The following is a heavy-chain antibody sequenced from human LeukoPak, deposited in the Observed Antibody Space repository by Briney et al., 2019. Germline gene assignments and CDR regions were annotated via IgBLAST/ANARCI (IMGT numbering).Heavy chain of an antibody. CDR1: GGTFSSYA. CDR2: IIPIFGTA. CDR3: AGDSIAAAGIPRYNWFDP. V-gene: IGHV1-69*01. D-gene: IGHD6-13*01. J-gene: IGHJ5*02. Sequence: ASVKVSCKASGGTFSSYAISWVRQAPGQGLEWMGGIIPIFGTANYAQKFQGRVTITADESTSTAYMELSRLRSEDTAVYYCAGDSIAAAGIPRYNWFDPWGQGTLVTVSS.